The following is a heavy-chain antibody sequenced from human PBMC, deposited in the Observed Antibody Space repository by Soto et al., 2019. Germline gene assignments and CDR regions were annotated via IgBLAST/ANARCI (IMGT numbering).Heavy chain of an antibody. D-gene: IGHD6-19*01. V-gene: IGHV3-21*01. CDR1: GFTFSSYS. J-gene: IGHJ6*02. CDR3: ARTYSSGWTLVYGMDV. Sequence: WGSLRLSCAASGFTFSSYSMNWVRQAPGKGLEWVSSISSSSSYIYYADSVKGRFTISRDNAKNSLYLQMNSLRAEDTAVYYRARTYSSGWTLVYGMDVWGQGTTVTVSS. CDR2: ISSSSSYI.